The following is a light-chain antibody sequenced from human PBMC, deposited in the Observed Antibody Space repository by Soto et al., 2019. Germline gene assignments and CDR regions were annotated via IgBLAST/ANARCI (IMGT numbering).Light chain of an antibody. V-gene: IGKV1-5*03. Sequence: ASVGDRVTITCRASQTISRWLAWYQQKPGKAPKLLIYEASSLQSGVPSRFSGSGSGTEFTLSISSLQPDDFAVYYCQQRSNWITFGQGTRLEIK. CDR3: QQRSNWIT. CDR1: QTISRW. J-gene: IGKJ5*01. CDR2: EAS.